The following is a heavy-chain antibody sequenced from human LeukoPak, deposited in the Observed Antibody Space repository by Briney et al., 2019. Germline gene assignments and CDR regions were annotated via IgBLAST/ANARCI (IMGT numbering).Heavy chain of an antibody. D-gene: IGHD2/OR15-2a*01. CDR2: IKEDGSEE. CDR1: GFTFSNDW. J-gene: IGHJ4*02. Sequence: GGSLRLSCATSGFTFSNDWMSWVRQAPGVGLEWVAKIKEDGSEEDYVDSVKGRFTISRDNAKNSLYLQMNSLRADDTAVYYCARAGGNSEYHHFDYWGQGTLVTVSS. CDR3: ARAGGNSEYHHFDY. V-gene: IGHV3-7*04.